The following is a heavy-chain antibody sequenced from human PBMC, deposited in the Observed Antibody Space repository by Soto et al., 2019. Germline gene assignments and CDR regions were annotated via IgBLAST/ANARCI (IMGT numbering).Heavy chain of an antibody. CDR3: AAGGTRWLHSTFDY. D-gene: IGHD1-1*01. V-gene: IGHV1-24*01. Sequence: QVQLLQSGAEVKKPGASVKVSCKVSGHTLTELSMHWGRQAPGRGLEWMGGFDPEDGETIFAQKFQGRVTMTEDTSTDSTYMELTSLRSEDTAVYYCAAGGTRWLHSTFDYWGQGTRVTISS. J-gene: IGHJ4*02. CDR1: GHTLTELS. CDR2: FDPEDGET.